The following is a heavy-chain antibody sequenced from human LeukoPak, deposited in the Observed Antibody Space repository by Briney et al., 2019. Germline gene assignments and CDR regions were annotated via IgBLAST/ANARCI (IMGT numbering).Heavy chain of an antibody. CDR1: GGSISSDY. J-gene: IGHJ4*02. V-gene: IGHV4-59*01. D-gene: IGHD3-22*01. CDR3: ARLSGYSSGHYYSDY. CDR2: IYYRGST. Sequence: SETLSLTCTVSGGSISSDYWSWIRQPPGKGLEWIGYIYYRGSTNYNPSLKSRVTISVDASKNQFSLKLSSVTAADTAVYYCARLSGYSSGHYYSDYWGQGTLVTVSS.